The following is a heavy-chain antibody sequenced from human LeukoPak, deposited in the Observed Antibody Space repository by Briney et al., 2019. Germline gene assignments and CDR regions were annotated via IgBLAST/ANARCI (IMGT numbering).Heavy chain of an antibody. D-gene: IGHD6-13*01. CDR1: GGSFSGYY. V-gene: IGHV4-34*01. CDR3: ARQSAAADANFDY. J-gene: IGHJ4*02. CDR2: INHSGST. Sequence: SETLSLTCAVYGGSFSGYYWSWIRQPPGKGLEWIGEINHSGSTNYNPSLKSRVTISVDTSKNQLSLKLSSVTAADTAVYYCARQSAAADANFDYWGQGTLVTVSS.